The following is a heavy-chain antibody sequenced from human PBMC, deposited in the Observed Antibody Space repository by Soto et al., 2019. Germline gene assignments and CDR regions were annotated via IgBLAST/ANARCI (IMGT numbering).Heavy chain of an antibody. CDR3: ARDSGSYYYGTYDY. Sequence: SVKASCKDSGYTLTSYAMHWVRQATGQRLEWMGWINAGNGNTKYSQKFQGRVTITRDTSASTAYMELSSLRSEDTAVYYCARDSGSYYYGTYDYWGQGTLVTASS. D-gene: IGHD1-26*01. CDR2: INAGNGNT. CDR1: GYTLTSYA. J-gene: IGHJ4*02. V-gene: IGHV1-3*01.